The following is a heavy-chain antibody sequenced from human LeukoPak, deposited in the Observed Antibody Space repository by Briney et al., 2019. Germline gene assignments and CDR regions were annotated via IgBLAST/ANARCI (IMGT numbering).Heavy chain of an antibody. CDR2: MNPNSGNT. CDR3: ARLRGWGTMIVVAPFDP. Sequence: ASVKVSFTASGYTFTSYDINWVRQATGQGLEWMGWMNPNSGNTGYAQKFQGRVTMTRNTSISTAYMELSSLRSEDTAVYYCARLRGWGTMIVVAPFDPWGQGTLVTVSS. J-gene: IGHJ5*02. V-gene: IGHV1-8*01. D-gene: IGHD3-22*01. CDR1: GYTFTSYD.